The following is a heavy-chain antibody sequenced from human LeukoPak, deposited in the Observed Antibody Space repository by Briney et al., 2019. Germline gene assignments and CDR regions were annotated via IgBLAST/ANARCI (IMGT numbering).Heavy chain of an antibody. CDR1: GFTFSSYG. J-gene: IGHJ4*02. CDR3: AKDTRGWEMATIAGTFDY. CDR2: ISYDGSNK. Sequence: HPGRSLRLSCAASGFTFSSYGMHWVRQAPGKGLEWVAVISYDGSNKYYADSVKGRFTISRDNSKNTLYLQMNSLRAEDTAVYYCAKDTRGWEMATIAGTFDYWGQGTLVTVSS. D-gene: IGHD5-24*01. V-gene: IGHV3-30*18.